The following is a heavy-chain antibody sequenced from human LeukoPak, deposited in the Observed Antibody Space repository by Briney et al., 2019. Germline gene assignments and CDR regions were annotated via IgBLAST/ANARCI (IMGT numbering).Heavy chain of an antibody. Sequence: NPGGSLRLSCAASGFTFSSNSMNWVRQAPGMGLEWVSSISSSSSYIYYADSVKGRFTISRDNAKNSLYLQMNSLRAEDTALYYCAKSQGRGVDTKAGFDPWGQGTLVTVSS. CDR3: AKSQGRGVDTKAGFDP. J-gene: IGHJ5*02. CDR2: ISSSSSYI. V-gene: IGHV3-21*04. CDR1: GFTFSSNS. D-gene: IGHD5-18*01.